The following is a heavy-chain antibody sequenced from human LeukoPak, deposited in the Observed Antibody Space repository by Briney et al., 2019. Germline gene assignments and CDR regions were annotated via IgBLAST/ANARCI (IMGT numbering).Heavy chain of an antibody. CDR1: GFSFNTAW. D-gene: IGHD6-19*01. CDR2: IKNEDDGETP. J-gene: IGHJ4*02. CDR3: ARADSSGWYRPDYFDY. Sequence: GGSLRLSCAASGFSFNTAWMNWVRQAPGKGLEWVGRIKNEDDGETPYYAAPVKGRFTISRDNAKNSLYLQMNSLRAEDTAVYYCARADSSGWYRPDYFDYWGQGTLVTVSS. V-gene: IGHV3-15*01.